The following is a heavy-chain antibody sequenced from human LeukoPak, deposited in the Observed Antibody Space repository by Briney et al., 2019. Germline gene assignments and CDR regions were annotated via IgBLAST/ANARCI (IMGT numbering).Heavy chain of an antibody. V-gene: IGHV3-33*01. CDR2: IWYDGSNK. CDR3: ARVEQLWLDYYYYYGMDV. D-gene: IGHD5-18*01. CDR1: GFTLSSYG. J-gene: IGHJ6*02. Sequence: PGRSLRLSCAASGFTLSSYGMHWVRQAPGKGLEWVAVIWYDGSNKYYADSVKGRFTISRDNSKNTLYLQMNSLRAEDTAVYCCARVEQLWLDYYYYYGMDVWGQGTTVTVSS.